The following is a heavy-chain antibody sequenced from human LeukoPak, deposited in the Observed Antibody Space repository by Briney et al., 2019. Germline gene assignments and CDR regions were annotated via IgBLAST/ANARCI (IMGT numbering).Heavy chain of an antibody. CDR2: INPSGGST. CDR3: ARALVAPHAFDI. CDR1: GYTFTSYY. D-gene: IGHD5-12*01. J-gene: IGHJ3*02. V-gene: IGHV1-46*01. Sequence: GASVKVSCMASGYTFTSYYMHWVRQAPGQGLEWMGIINPSGGSTSYAQKFQGRVTMTRDTSTSTVYMELSSLRSEDTAVYYCARALVAPHAFDIWGQGTMVTVSS.